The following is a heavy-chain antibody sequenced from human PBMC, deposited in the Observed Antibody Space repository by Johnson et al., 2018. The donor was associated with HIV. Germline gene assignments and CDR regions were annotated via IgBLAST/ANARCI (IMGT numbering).Heavy chain of an antibody. Sequence: VQLVESGGGLVQPGGSLRLSCAASGFIFSRNAMHWVRQPPGKGLEWVSYISSSGSSRYYADSVKGRFTISRDNAKNSLYLQMNSLRVEDTAVYYCAKDVIVVVPAAPDAFDIWGQGTMVTVS. CDR3: AKDVIVVVPAAPDAFDI. V-gene: IGHV3-48*03. J-gene: IGHJ3*02. CDR2: ISSSGSSR. CDR1: GFIFSRNA. D-gene: IGHD2-2*01.